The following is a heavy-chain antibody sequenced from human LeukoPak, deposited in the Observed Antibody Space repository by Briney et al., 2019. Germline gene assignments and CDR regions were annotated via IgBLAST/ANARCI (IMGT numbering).Heavy chain of an antibody. J-gene: IGHJ4*02. Sequence: GRSLRLSSAASVFTSRSYSMSWVRQAPGKGLEWVSYISSSGSTIYYADSLKGRFTISRDNAKNSLYLELNSVRAEDTAVYYCARAKDIAYWGQGTLVTVSS. V-gene: IGHV3-48*01. CDR1: VFTSRSYS. CDR2: ISSSGSTI. CDR3: ARAKDIAY.